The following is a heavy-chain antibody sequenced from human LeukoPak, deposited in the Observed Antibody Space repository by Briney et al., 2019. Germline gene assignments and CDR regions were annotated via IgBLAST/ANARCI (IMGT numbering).Heavy chain of an antibody. V-gene: IGHV4-4*02. CDR3: ARRDHYYHASGYYVH. Sequence: SGTLSLTCAVSGDSISSDNWWSWVRQPPGKGLEWIGEIYHSGNTNYNPSLKSRVTISVDKSKSQFSLTLSSVTAADTAVYYCARRDHYYHASGYYVHWGQGTLVTVAS. J-gene: IGHJ4*02. CDR2: IYHSGNT. CDR1: GDSISSDNW. D-gene: IGHD3-22*01.